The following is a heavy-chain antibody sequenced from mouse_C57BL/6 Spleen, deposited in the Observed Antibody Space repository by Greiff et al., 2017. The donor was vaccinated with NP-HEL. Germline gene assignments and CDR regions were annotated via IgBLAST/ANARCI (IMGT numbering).Heavy chain of an antibody. D-gene: IGHD2-4*01. Sequence: VHVKQSVAELVRPGASVKLSCTASGFNIKNTYMHWVKQRPEQGLEWIGRIDPANGNTKYAPKFQGKATITADTSSNTAYLQLSSLTSEDTAIYYCDRIYYDYDRDWYFDVWGTGTTVTVSS. J-gene: IGHJ1*03. V-gene: IGHV14-3*01. CDR1: GFNIKNTY. CDR2: IDPANGNT. CDR3: DRIYYDYDRDWYFDV.